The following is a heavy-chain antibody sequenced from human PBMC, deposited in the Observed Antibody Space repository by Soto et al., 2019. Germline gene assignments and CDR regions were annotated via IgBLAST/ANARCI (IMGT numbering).Heavy chain of an antibody. CDR1: GFPISSPYS. CDR3: ARVTMVIRDSDHFGVDV. Sequence: SETLSLTCLVSGFPISSPYSWGWIRQPPGKGLEWIGSISHTGTTSYSPSLTSRVSISVDTSKNQVSLKLTSVTAADTAVYFCARVTMVIRDSDHFGVDVWGHGTTVTVPS. D-gene: IGHD4-17*01. CDR2: ISHTGTT. V-gene: IGHV4-38-2*02. J-gene: IGHJ6*02.